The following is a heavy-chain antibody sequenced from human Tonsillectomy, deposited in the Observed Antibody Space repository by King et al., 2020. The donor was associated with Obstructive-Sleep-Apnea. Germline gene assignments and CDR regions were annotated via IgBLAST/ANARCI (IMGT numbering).Heavy chain of an antibody. CDR1: GFTFSSYG. Sequence: VQLVESGGGVVQPGRSLRLSCAASGFTFSSYGMHWVRQAPGKGLEWVAFIRYDGSNKYYADSVKGRFTISRDNSKNTLYLQMNSLRAEDTAVYYCARGVVTYIDYWGQGTLVTVSS. CDR2: IRYDGSNK. CDR3: ARGVVTYIDY. V-gene: IGHV3-30*02. J-gene: IGHJ4*02. D-gene: IGHD4-23*01.